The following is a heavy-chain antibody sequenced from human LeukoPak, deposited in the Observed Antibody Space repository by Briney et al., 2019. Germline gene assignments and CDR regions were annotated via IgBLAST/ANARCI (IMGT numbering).Heavy chain of an antibody. J-gene: IGHJ4*02. V-gene: IGHV4-59*01. CDR1: GGSISIYY. CDR3: ARAPEMATILDY. D-gene: IGHD5-24*01. Sequence: SETLSLTCTVSGGSISIYYWSWIRQPPGKGLEWIGYIYYSGSTNYNPSLKSRVTISADTSKNQFSLKLSSVTAADTAVYYCARAPEMATILDYWGQGTLVTVSS. CDR2: IYYSGST.